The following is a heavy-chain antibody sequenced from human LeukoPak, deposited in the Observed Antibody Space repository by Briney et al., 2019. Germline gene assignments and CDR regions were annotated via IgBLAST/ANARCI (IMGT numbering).Heavy chain of an antibody. CDR3: ARSITARPQGYYYYYYMDV. CDR1: GGTFSSYA. V-gene: IGHV1-69*05. CDR2: IIPIFGTA. J-gene: IGHJ6*03. Sequence: SVKVSCKASGGTFSSYAISWVRQAPGQGLEWMGRIIPIFGTANYAQKFQGGVTITTDESTSTAYMELSSLRSEDTAVYYCARSITARPQGYYYYYYMDVWGKGTTVTVSS. D-gene: IGHD6-6*01.